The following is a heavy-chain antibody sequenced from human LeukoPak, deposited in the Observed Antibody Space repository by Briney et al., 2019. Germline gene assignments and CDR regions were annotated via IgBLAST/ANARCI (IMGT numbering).Heavy chain of an antibody. CDR2: ISSSSSTI. Sequence: GSLRLSCAASGFTFSSYSMNWVRQAPGKGLEWVSYISSSSSTIYYADSVKGRFTISRDNAKNSLYLQMNSLRAEDTAVYYCARADSSGYYVLDYWGQGTLVTVSS. CDR1: GFTFSSYS. V-gene: IGHV3-48*01. CDR3: ARADSSGYYVLDY. D-gene: IGHD3-22*01. J-gene: IGHJ4*02.